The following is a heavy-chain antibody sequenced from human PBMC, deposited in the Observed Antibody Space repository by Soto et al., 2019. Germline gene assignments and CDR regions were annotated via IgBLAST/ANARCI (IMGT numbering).Heavy chain of an antibody. D-gene: IGHD2-15*01. CDR2: INSDGSTT. J-gene: IGHJ4*02. Sequence: EVQLVESGGGLVQPGGSLRLSCAASGFTFSTYWMHWVRQAPGKGLVWVSRINSDGSTTTYADSVKGRFTISRDNAKNTLYRQINSLRAEDTAVYYCATVATGSCSWRDYWGQGTLVTVSS. CDR3: ATVATGSCSWRDY. V-gene: IGHV3-74*01. CDR1: GFTFSTYW.